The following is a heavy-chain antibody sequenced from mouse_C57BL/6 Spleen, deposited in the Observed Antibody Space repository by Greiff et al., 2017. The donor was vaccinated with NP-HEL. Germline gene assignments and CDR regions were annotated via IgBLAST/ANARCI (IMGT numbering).Heavy chain of an antibody. V-gene: IGHV2-2*01. CDR2: IWSGGST. J-gene: IGHJ1*03. CDR1: GFSLTSYG. CDR3: ARNLDTTVVYWYFDV. D-gene: IGHD1-1*01. Sequence: VHLVESGPGLVQPSQSLSITCTVSGFSLTSYGVHWVRQSPGKGLEWLGVIWSGGSTDYNAAFISRLSISKDNSKSQVFFKMNSLQADDTAIYYCARNLDTTVVYWYFDVWGTGTTVTVSS.